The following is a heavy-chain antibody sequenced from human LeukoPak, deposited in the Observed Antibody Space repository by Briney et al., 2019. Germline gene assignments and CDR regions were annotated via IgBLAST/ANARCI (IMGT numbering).Heavy chain of an antibody. CDR1: GFTFSNYG. CDR3: ARAVYGYTLDD. D-gene: IGHD1-14*01. J-gene: IGHJ4*02. Sequence: GGSLRLSCAASGFTFSNYGMHWVRQAPGKGLEWVAFIRYGGSNKYYADSVKGRFTISRDNSKNTQYLQMNSLRAEDTAVYYCARAVYGYTLDDWGQGTLVTVSS. V-gene: IGHV3-30*02. CDR2: IRYGGSNK.